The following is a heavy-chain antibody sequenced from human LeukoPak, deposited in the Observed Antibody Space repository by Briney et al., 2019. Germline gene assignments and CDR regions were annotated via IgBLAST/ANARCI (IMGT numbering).Heavy chain of an antibody. V-gene: IGHV4-39*07. CDR2: IYYSGST. CDR3: ARDGSITMVRGVIISRRASAFDI. J-gene: IGHJ3*02. CDR1: GGSISSSSYY. D-gene: IGHD3-10*01. Sequence: SETLSLTCTVSGGSISSSSYYWGWIRQPPGKGLEWIGSIYYSGSTYYNPSLKSRVTISVDTSKNQFSLKLSSVTAADTAVYYCARDGSITMVRGVIISRRASAFDIWGQGTMVTVSS.